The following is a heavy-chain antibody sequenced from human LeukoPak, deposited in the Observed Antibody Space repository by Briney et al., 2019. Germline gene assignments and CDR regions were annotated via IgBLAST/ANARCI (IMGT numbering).Heavy chain of an antibody. D-gene: IGHD3-10*01. Sequence: PSETLSLTCTVSGGSISSYYWSWIRQPPGKGLEWIGYIYYSGSTNYNPSLKSRVTISVDTSKNQFSLKLSSVTAADTAVYYCARGRFGESYSFDYWGQGTLVTVSS. CDR2: IYYSGST. CDR3: ARGRFGESYSFDY. CDR1: GGSISSYY. V-gene: IGHV4-59*01. J-gene: IGHJ4*02.